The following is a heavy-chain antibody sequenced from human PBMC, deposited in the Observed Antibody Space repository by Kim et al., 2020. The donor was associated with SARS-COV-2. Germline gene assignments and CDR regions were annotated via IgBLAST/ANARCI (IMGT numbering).Heavy chain of an antibody. J-gene: IGHJ5*02. V-gene: IGHV1-69*13. Sequence: SVKVSCKASGGTFSSYAISWVRQAPGQGLEWMGGIIPIFGTANYAQKFQGRVTITADESTSTAYMELSSQRSEHTAVYYCARENGDGFDPWGQGTLVTVSS. D-gene: IGHD3-10*01. CDR2: IIPIFGTA. CDR1: GGTFSSYA. CDR3: ARENGDGFDP.